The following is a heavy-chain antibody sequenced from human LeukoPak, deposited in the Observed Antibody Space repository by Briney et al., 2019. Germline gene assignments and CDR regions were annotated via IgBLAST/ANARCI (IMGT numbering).Heavy chain of an antibody. V-gene: IGHV5-51*01. CDR2: IFPSDSDT. Sequence: GESLKFCCKTSGYSCTSYRIGWVRQMPGKGLEWMGIIFPSDSDTRYSPSFQGQVTISAHRSITTAYLQWSSLKASDTAMYYCERRLKISQGRTTYGWVQGTLVTVSS. CDR1: GYSCTSYR. CDR3: ERRLKISQGRTTYG. J-gene: IGHJ4*02. D-gene: IGHD1-1*01.